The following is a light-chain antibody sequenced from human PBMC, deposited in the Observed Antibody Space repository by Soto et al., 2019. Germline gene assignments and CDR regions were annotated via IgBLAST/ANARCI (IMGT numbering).Light chain of an antibody. Sequence: DTVMTQSPDSLAVSLGERATINCKSSQSVFHSANNMNYLAWYQQKPGQSPKLLISWASIRDSGVPDRFSGSGSGTDFTLTINSLQAEDAAVYYCQQFYSTPPYTVGQGTRLEIK. CDR2: WAS. V-gene: IGKV4-1*01. CDR1: QSVFHSANNMNY. CDR3: QQFYSTPPYT. J-gene: IGKJ2*01.